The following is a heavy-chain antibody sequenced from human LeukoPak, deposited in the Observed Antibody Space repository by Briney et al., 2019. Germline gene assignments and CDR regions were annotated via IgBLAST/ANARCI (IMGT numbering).Heavy chain of an antibody. J-gene: IGHJ3*02. Sequence: GGSLRLSCAASGFTFSSYWIHWVRQAPGKGLWWFSRINSDGSSTSYADSVKGRFTISRDNAKNTLYLQMNSLRAEDTAVYYCASPGNYDEDAFDIWGQGTMVTVSS. D-gene: IGHD3-3*01. CDR1: GFTFSSYW. CDR3: ASPGNYDEDAFDI. V-gene: IGHV3-74*01. CDR2: INSDGSST.